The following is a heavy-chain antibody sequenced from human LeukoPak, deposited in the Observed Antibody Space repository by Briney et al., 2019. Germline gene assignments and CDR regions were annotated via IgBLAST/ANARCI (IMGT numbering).Heavy chain of an antibody. J-gene: IGHJ4*02. CDR3: ARHETGPYFDY. CDR1: GYTFTSYG. V-gene: IGHV5-51*01. Sequence: KVSCKASGYTFTSYGIGWVRQMPGKGLECMGIIYPGDSDTRYSPSFQGQVTISADKSISTAYLQWSSLKASDTAMYYCARHETGPYFDYWGQGTLVTVSS. CDR2: IYPGDSDT. D-gene: IGHD1-1*01.